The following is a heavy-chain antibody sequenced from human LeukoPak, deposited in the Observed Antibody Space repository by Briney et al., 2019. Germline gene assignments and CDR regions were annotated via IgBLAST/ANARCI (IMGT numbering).Heavy chain of an antibody. J-gene: IGHJ4*02. CDR1: GFTFSSYA. CDR2: ISGSGGST. D-gene: IGHD2-2*01. CDR3: AGGGNCSSTSCYRY. Sequence: GGSLRLSCAASGFTFSSYAMSWVRQAPGKGLEWVSAISGSGGSTYYADSVKGRFTISRDNSKNTLYLQMNSLRAEDTAVYYCAGGGNCSSTSCYRYWGQGTLVTVSS. V-gene: IGHV3-23*01.